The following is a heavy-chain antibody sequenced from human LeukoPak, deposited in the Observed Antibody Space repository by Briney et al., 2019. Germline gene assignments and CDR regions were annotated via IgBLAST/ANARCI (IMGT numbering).Heavy chain of an antibody. CDR1: GFTFSSYG. J-gene: IGHJ4*02. V-gene: IGHV3-30*18. D-gene: IGHD1-26*01. Sequence: PGRSLRLSCAASGFTFSSYGMHWVRQAPGKGLEWVAVISYDGSNKYYADSVKGRFTISRDNSMNTLYLQMNSLRAEHTAVYYCAKTIGSYPPYYFDYWGQGTLVTVSS. CDR2: ISYDGSNK. CDR3: AKTIGSYPPYYFDY.